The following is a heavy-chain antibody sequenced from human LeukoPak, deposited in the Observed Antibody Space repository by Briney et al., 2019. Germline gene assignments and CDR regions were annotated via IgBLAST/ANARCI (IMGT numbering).Heavy chain of an antibody. CDR2: IIPILGIA. J-gene: IGHJ4*02. V-gene: IGHV1-69*04. Sequence: SVKVSCKASGGTFSSYAISWVPQAPGQGLEWMGRIIPILGIANYAQKFQGRVTITADKSASTAYMELSSLRSEDTAVYYCARTPIVVVVAATPTQKPYFDYWGQGTLVTVSS. CDR1: GGTFSSYA. CDR3: ARTPIVVVVAATPTQKPYFDY. D-gene: IGHD2-15*01.